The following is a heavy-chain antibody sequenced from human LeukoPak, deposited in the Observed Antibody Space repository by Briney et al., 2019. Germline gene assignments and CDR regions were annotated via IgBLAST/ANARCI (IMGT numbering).Heavy chain of an antibody. Sequence: GESLKISCKGSGYSFTSYWIGWVRQMPGKGLEWMGIIYPGDSDTRYSPSFQGQVTISADKSISTAYLQWSSLKASDTAMYYCATWGYSYGLALPENFDYWGQGTLVTVSS. CDR3: ATWGYSYGLALPENFDY. CDR1: GYSFTSYW. V-gene: IGHV5-51*01. D-gene: IGHD5-18*01. CDR2: IYPGDSDT. J-gene: IGHJ4*02.